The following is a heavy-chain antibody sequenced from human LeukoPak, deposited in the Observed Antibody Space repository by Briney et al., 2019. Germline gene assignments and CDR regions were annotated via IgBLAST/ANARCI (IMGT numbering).Heavy chain of an antibody. Sequence: ASVKVSCKASGGTFSSYAISWVRQAPGQGLEWMGRIIPILGIANYAQKFQGRVTITADKSTSTAYMELSSLRSEDTAVYYCAREVGGSYSKEHAFDIWGQGTMVTVSS. CDR2: IIPILGIA. J-gene: IGHJ3*02. V-gene: IGHV1-69*04. CDR1: GGTFSSYA. CDR3: AREVGGSYSKEHAFDI. D-gene: IGHD1-26*01.